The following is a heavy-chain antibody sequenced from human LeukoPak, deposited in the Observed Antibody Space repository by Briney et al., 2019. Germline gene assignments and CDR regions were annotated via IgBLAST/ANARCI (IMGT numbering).Heavy chain of an antibody. CDR3: ARDLRYSSSWQSPED. Sequence: SVKVSCKASGGTFSSYAISWVRQAPGQGLEWMGGIIPIFGTANYAQKFQGRVTITADESTSTAYMELSSLRSEDTAVYYCARDLRYSSSWQSPEDWGQGTLVTVSS. CDR2: IIPIFGTA. CDR1: GGTFSSYA. J-gene: IGHJ4*02. D-gene: IGHD6-13*01. V-gene: IGHV1-69*13.